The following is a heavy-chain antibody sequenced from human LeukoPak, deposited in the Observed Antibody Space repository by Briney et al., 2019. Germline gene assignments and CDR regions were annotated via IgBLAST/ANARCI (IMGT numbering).Heavy chain of an antibody. CDR3: AKDPRLTDYGDYYPYYYYYYMDV. Sequence: HPGGSLRLSCAASGFTFSSYAMSWARQAPGEGLEWVSSISGSGGRTYYADSVKGRFTISRDNSKNTLYLQMNSLRAEDTAVYYCAKDPRLTDYGDYYPYYYYYYMDVWGKGTTVTVSS. CDR2: ISGSGGRT. V-gene: IGHV3-23*01. D-gene: IGHD4-17*01. J-gene: IGHJ6*03. CDR1: GFTFSSYA.